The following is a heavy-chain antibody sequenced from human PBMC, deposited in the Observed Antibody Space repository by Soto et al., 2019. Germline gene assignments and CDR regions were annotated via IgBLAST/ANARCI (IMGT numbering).Heavy chain of an antibody. CDR3: ARHGVLSGRYSTRGDHVGNWFDP. V-gene: IGHV4-39*01. CDR2: IYYSGST. J-gene: IGHJ5*02. D-gene: IGHD3-3*01. Sequence: PSENLSLTCTVSGGSISSSSYYWGWIRQPPGKGLEWIGSIYYSGSTYYNPSLKSRVTISVDTSKNQFSLKLSSVTAADTAVYYCARHGVLSGRYSTRGDHVGNWFDPRGRGSSVIVSS. CDR1: GGSISSSSYY.